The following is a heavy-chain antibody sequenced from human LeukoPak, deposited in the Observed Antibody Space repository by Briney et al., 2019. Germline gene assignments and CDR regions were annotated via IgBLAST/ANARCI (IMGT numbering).Heavy chain of an antibody. V-gene: IGHV1-69*05. Sequence: SVNVSRKASGGTFSRYVISWVRQAPGQGVAGMGGIIPIFGTANYAQKFQGRVTITTDESTSTAYMELSSLRSEDTAVYCCARDGSIVGAADGFDYWGQGTLVTVSS. J-gene: IGHJ4*02. D-gene: IGHD1-26*01. CDR2: IIPIFGTA. CDR1: GGTFSRYV. CDR3: ARDGSIVGAADGFDY.